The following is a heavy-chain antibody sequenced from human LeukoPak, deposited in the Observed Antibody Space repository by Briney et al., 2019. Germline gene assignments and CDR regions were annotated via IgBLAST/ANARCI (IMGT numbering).Heavy chain of an antibody. Sequence: GGSLRLSCAASGFIFSSYNMNWVRQAPGKGLEWVSSISSSSIYIYYADSVKGRFTISRDNAKNSLYLQMNGLRAEDTAVYSCARRTNYLAFDYWGQGTLVTVSS. CDR2: ISSSSIYI. D-gene: IGHD4/OR15-4a*01. CDR3: ARRTNYLAFDY. J-gene: IGHJ4*02. V-gene: IGHV3-21*01. CDR1: GFIFSSYN.